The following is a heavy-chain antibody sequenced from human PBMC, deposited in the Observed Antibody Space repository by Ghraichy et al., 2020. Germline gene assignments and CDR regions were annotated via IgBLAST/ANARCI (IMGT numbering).Heavy chain of an antibody. CDR3: ARHGSGSYYRVLAY. CDR1: GGSFSGYY. CDR2: INHSGST. Sequence: SETLSLTCAVYGGSFSGYYWSWIRQPPGKGLEWIGEINHSGSTNYNPSLKSRVTISVDTSKNQFSLKLSSVTAADTAVYYCARHGSGSYYRVLAYWGQGTLVTVSS. V-gene: IGHV4-34*01. J-gene: IGHJ4*02. D-gene: IGHD3-10*01.